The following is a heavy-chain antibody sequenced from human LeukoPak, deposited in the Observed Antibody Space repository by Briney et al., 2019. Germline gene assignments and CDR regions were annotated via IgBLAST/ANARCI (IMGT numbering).Heavy chain of an antibody. J-gene: IGHJ6*02. Sequence: ASVKVSCKASGYTFTSYYMHWVRQAPGQGLEWMGIISPGGGSTSYAQKFQGRVTMTRDTSTSTVYMELSSLRSEDTAVYYCARDFGELLNQYYYYGMDVWGQGTTVTVSS. D-gene: IGHD3-10*01. CDR2: ISPGGGST. CDR1: GYTFTSYY. CDR3: ARDFGELLNQYYYYGMDV. V-gene: IGHV1-46*01.